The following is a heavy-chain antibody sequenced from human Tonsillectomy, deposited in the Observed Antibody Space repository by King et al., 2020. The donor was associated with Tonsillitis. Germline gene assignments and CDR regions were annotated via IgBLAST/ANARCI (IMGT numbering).Heavy chain of an antibody. CDR3: ARSLLFGSGTYDFFDP. Sequence: QLVQSGGGLVQPGGSLRLACAASGLTVRSNYMTWVRQAPGKGLEWVSIIYSGGATYYADSVKGRFTISRDNFKNTVSLQMTSLRAEDTGFYYCARSLLFGSGTYDFFDPWGPGTLVTVSS. CDR1: GLTVRSNY. CDR2: IYSGGAT. J-gene: IGHJ5*02. V-gene: IGHV3-66*01. D-gene: IGHD3-10*01.